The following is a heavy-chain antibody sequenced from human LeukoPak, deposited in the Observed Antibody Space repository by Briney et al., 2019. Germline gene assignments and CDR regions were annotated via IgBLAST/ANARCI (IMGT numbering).Heavy chain of an antibody. J-gene: IGHJ4*02. CDR2: ISSSSSYI. Sequence: PGGSLRLSCAASGFTFSSYSMTWVRQAPGEGLEWVSSISSSSSYIYYADSVKGRFTISRDNAKNSLYLQMNSLRAEDTAVYYCARGYCSSTSCPNFDYWGQGTLVTVSS. CDR1: GFTFSSYS. V-gene: IGHV3-21*01. D-gene: IGHD2-2*01. CDR3: ARGYCSSTSCPNFDY.